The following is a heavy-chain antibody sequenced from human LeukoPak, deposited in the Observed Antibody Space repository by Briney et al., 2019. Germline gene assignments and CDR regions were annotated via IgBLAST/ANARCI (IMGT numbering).Heavy chain of an antibody. Sequence: SETLSLTCTVSGGSISSYYWSWIRQPPGKGLEWIGYIYYSGSTNYNPSLKSRVTISVDMSKNQFSLKLSSVTAADTAVYYCARDGYYYGSGSYYYYGMDVWGQGTTVTVSS. V-gene: IGHV4-59*01. CDR2: IYYSGST. D-gene: IGHD3-10*01. CDR3: ARDGYYYGSGSYYYYGMDV. J-gene: IGHJ6*02. CDR1: GGSISSYY.